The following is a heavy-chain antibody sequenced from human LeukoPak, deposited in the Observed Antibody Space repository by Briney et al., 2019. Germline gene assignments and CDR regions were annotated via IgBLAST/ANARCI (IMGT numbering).Heavy chain of an antibody. Sequence: SETLSLTCTVSGGSISSYYWSWIRQPPGKGLEWIGYIYYSGSTNYNPSLKSRVTISVDTSKNQFSLKLSSVTAADTAVYYCARVSDYYDSGGYYYDYWGQGTLVTVSS. CDR2: IYYSGST. CDR3: ARVSDYYDSGGYYYDY. V-gene: IGHV4-59*01. CDR1: GGSISSYY. D-gene: IGHD3-22*01. J-gene: IGHJ4*02.